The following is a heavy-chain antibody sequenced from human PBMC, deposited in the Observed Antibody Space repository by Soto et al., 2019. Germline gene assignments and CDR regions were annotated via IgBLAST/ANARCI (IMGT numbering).Heavy chain of an antibody. CDR2: ISGSGAST. J-gene: IGHJ4*02. Sequence: PGGSLRLSCAASGFTFSSYAMSWVRQAPGKGLEWVSAISGSGASTYYADSVKGRFTISRDRSKNTLYLQMNSLRAEDTALYYCAKDQDTASHFDYWGQGTLVTVSS. V-gene: IGHV3-23*01. D-gene: IGHD5-18*01. CDR3: AKDQDTASHFDY. CDR1: GFTFSSYA.